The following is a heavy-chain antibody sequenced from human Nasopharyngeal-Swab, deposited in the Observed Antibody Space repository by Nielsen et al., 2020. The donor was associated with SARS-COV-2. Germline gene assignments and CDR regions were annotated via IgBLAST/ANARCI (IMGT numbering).Heavy chain of an antibody. V-gene: IGHV4-34*01. CDR3: ARGNGAFDY. D-gene: IGHD4-17*01. CDR2: INHSGST. Sequence: SENMSLTCAVYGGSFSGYYWSWIRQPPGKGLEWIGEINHSGSTNYNPCLKSRVTISVDTSKNQFSLKLSSVTAADTAVYYCARGNGAFDYWGQGTLVTVSS. CDR1: GGSFSGYY. J-gene: IGHJ4*02.